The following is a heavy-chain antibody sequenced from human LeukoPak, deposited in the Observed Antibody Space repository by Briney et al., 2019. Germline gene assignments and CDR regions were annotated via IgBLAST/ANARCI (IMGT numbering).Heavy chain of an antibody. CDR2: ISSSGSTI. V-gene: IGHV3-48*03. J-gene: IGHJ3*02. CDR1: GFTFSSYE. D-gene: IGHD4-23*01. CDR3: ARDSGRNSRGAFDI. Sequence: GGSLRLSCAASGFTFSSYEMNWVRQAPGKGLEWVSYISSSGSTIYYADSVKGRFTISRENAKNSLYLQMNSLRAEDTAVYYCARDSGRNSRGAFDIWGQGTMVTVSS.